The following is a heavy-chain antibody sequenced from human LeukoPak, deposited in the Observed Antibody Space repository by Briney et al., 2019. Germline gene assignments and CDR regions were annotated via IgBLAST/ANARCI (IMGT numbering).Heavy chain of an antibody. CDR1: GGSFSGYY. CDR3: ARGDIVVVPAAMFYYYYGMDV. D-gene: IGHD2-2*01. Sequence: SETLSLTCAVYGGSFSGYYWSWIRQPPGKGLEWIGEINHSGSTNYNPSLKSRVTISVDTSKNQFSLKLSSVTAADTAVYYCARGDIVVVPAAMFYYYYGMDVWGQGTTVTVS. J-gene: IGHJ6*02. V-gene: IGHV4-34*01. CDR2: INHSGST.